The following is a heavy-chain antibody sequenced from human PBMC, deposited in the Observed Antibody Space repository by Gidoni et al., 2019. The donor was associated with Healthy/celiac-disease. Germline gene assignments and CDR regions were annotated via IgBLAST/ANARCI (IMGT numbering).Heavy chain of an antibody. Sequence: QVQLVQSGAEVKKPGASVKVSCKVSGYTLTELSIHWVRQAPGKGLEWMGGFDPEDGETSYAQKFQGRVTMTEDTSTDTAYMELSSLRSEDTAVYYCATAARLGYYDSSGYYYYNWFDPWGQGTLVTVSS. V-gene: IGHV1-24*01. D-gene: IGHD3-22*01. J-gene: IGHJ5*02. CDR3: ATAARLGYYDSSGYYYYNWFDP. CDR1: GYTLTELS. CDR2: FDPEDGET.